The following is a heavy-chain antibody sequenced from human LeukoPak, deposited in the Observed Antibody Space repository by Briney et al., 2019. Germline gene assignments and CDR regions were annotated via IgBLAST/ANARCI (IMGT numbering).Heavy chain of an antibody. V-gene: IGHV3-49*04. D-gene: IGHD3-3*01. J-gene: IGHJ6*03. CDR1: GFTFGDYA. CDR3: AKEGGPIHDFWSGYYTDGEFPYYYYYMDV. Sequence: PGGSLRLSCTASGFTFGDYAMSWVRQAPGKGLEWVGFIRSKAYGGTTEYAASVKGRFTISRDDSKSIAYLQMNSLRAEDTAVYYCAKEGGPIHDFWSGYYTDGEFPYYYYYMDVWGKGTTVTVSS. CDR2: IRSKAYGGTT.